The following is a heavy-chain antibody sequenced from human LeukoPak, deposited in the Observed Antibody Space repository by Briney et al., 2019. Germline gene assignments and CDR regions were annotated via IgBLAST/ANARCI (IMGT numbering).Heavy chain of an antibody. Sequence: PGGSLRLSCAVSGFTFSSYEMNWVRQAPGKGLEWVSYISSSGTTIYYADSVKGRFTISRDNAKNSLYLQMNSLRAEDTAVYYCARDGGYSYGQFDYWGQGTLVTVSS. D-gene: IGHD5-18*01. CDR3: ARDGGYSYGQFDY. V-gene: IGHV3-48*03. J-gene: IGHJ4*02. CDR1: GFTFSSYE. CDR2: ISSSGTTI.